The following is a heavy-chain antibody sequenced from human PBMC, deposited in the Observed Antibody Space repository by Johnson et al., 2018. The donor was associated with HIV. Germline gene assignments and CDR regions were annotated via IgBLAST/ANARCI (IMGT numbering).Heavy chain of an antibody. J-gene: IGHJ3*01. Sequence: VQLVESGGGVVQPGGSLRLSCAGSGFTVSTFYMTWVRQGPGKGLEWVSVIDSGGGTKYADSVTGRFTISRDNSKNTLYLQMNSLRAEDTAVYFCARGCRDGYTCDAFDVWGQGTRVTVSS. CDR3: ARGCRDGYTCDAFDV. CDR2: IDSGGGT. V-gene: IGHV3-66*01. D-gene: IGHD5-24*01. CDR1: GFTVSTFY.